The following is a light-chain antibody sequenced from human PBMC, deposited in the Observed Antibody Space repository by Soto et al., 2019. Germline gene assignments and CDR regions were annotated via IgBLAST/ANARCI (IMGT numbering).Light chain of an antibody. CDR1: QAISTH. V-gene: IGKV1-9*01. Sequence: LTQYKSSLYEAGGDSVSITCRASQAISTHLACYQQKPGKAPQVLIYSASTLEIGIPSRFSGSGSGTDFTLTITSLQAEDFATYYCQQVKSFLPLTVGGGTKV. CDR3: QQVKSFLPLT. J-gene: IGKJ4*01. CDR2: SAS.